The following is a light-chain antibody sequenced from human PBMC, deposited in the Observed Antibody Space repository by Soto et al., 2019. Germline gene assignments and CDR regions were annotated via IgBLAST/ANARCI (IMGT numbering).Light chain of an antibody. Sequence: IQMTQSPSSLSASVGDRVTIRCRASQSISSYLNWYQQKPGKAPKLLIYAASSLQSGVPSRFSGSGSGTELTLTISSLQPDDFATYYCQQYKSYSATFGRGTNVDI. J-gene: IGKJ1*01. CDR3: QQYKSYSAT. V-gene: IGKV1-39*01. CDR2: AAS. CDR1: QSISSY.